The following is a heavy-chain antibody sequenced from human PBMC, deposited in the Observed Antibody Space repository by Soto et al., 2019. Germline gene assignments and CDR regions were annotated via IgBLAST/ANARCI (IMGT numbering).Heavy chain of an antibody. V-gene: IGHV4-31*03. CDR2: IYYSGDT. J-gene: IGHJ2*01. D-gene: IGHD1-26*01. CDR3: ARRYPRFYVGL. CDR1: GGAVSSGGQY. Sequence: QVQLQESGPGLVKPSQNLSLTCTVSGGAVSSGGQYCSWIRQHPGKGMEWVEDIYYSGDTFYNQSLSSRITMSVDTSRNQYSLSLSSAKAADTAVYYCARRYPRFYVGLCGRGT.